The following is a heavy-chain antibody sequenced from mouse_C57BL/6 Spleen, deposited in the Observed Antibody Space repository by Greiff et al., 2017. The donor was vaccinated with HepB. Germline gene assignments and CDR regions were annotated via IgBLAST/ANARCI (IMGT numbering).Heavy chain of an antibody. J-gene: IGHJ4*01. CDR2: ISDGGSYT. Sequence: EVQRVESGGGLVKPGGSLKLSCAASGFTFSSYAMSWVRQTPEKRLEWVATISDGGSYTYYPDNVKGRFTISRDNAKNNLYLQMSHLKSEDTAMYYCARDQDYYAMDYWGQRTSVTVSS. CDR1: GFTFSSYA. CDR3: ARDQDYYAMDY. D-gene: IGHD3-2*02. V-gene: IGHV5-4*01.